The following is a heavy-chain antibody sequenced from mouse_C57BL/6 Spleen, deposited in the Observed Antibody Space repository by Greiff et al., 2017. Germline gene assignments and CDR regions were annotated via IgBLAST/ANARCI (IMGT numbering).Heavy chain of an antibody. CDR1: GFTFSSYA. CDR3: ARDGYGSSYWFAY. J-gene: IGHJ3*01. V-gene: IGHV5-4*01. D-gene: IGHD1-1*01. CDR2: ISDGGSYT. Sequence: EVKLQESGGGLVKPGGSLKLSCAASGFTFSSYAMSWVRQTPEKRLEWVATISDGGSYTYYPDNVKGRFTISRDNAKNNLYLQMSHLKSEDTAMYYCARDGYGSSYWFAYWGQGTLVTVSA.